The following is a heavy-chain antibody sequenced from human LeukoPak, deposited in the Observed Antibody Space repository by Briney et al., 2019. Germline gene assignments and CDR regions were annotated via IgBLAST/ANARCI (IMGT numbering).Heavy chain of an antibody. D-gene: IGHD6-13*01. CDR2: INPNSGGT. J-gene: IGHJ5*02. CDR3: ARLTDSSSWGWFDP. CDR1: GYTFTGYY. V-gene: IGHV1-2*02. Sequence: ASVKASCKASGYTFTGYYMHWVRQAPGQGLEWMGWINPNSGGTNYAQKFQGRVTMTRDTSISAAYMELSRLRSDDTAVYYCARLTDSSSWGWFDPWGQGTLVTVSS.